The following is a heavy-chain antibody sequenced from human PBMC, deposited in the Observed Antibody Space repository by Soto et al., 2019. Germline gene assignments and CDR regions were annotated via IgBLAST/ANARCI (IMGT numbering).Heavy chain of an antibody. V-gene: IGHV4-34*01. J-gene: IGHJ6*03. CDR3: ARARRSRYCSSTSCYKVMDV. D-gene: IGHD2-2*02. Sequence: QVQLQQWGAGLLKPSETLSLTCAVYGGSFSGYYWSWIRQPPGKGLEWIGEINHSGSTNYNPSLKSRVTISVDTSKNQFSLKLNSVTAADTAVYYCARARRSRYCSSTSCYKVMDVWGKGTTVTVSS. CDR1: GGSFSGYY. CDR2: INHSGST.